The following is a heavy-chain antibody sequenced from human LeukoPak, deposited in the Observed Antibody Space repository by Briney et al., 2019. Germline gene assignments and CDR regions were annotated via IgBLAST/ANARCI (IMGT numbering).Heavy chain of an antibody. CDR3: ARYSEPPRYFDY. CDR1: GGSISGYS. J-gene: IGHJ4*02. V-gene: IGHV4-59*01. CDR2: IYYSGTT. D-gene: IGHD2-15*01. Sequence: PSETLSLTCTVSGGSISGYSWSWIRQPPGKGLEWIGYIYYSGTTNYNPSLKCRVTISVDTSNNQFSLRLTSVTAADTAVYYCARYSEPPRYFDYWGQGTLVTVSS.